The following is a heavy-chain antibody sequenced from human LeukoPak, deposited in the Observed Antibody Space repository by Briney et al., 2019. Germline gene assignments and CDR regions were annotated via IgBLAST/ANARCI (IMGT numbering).Heavy chain of an antibody. CDR1: GGTFSSYA. Sequence: GASVKVSCKASGGTFSSYAISWVRQAPGQGLEWMGGIIPIFGTANYAQKFQGRVTITTDESTSTAYMELSSLRSEDTAVYYCARDHVISQKQLGFFDYWGQGTLVTVSP. CDR2: IIPIFGTA. J-gene: IGHJ4*02. D-gene: IGHD6-6*01. CDR3: ARDHVISQKQLGFFDY. V-gene: IGHV1-69*05.